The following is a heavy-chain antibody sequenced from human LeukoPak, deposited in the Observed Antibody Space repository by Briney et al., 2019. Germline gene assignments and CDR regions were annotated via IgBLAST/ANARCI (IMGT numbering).Heavy chain of an antibody. CDR3: ARGLYSGSYKEAFDI. D-gene: IGHD1-26*01. V-gene: IGHV1-69*13. CDR1: GGTFSSYA. J-gene: IGHJ3*02. CDR2: IIPIFGTA. Sequence: ASVKVSCKASGGTFSSYAISWVRQAPGQGLEWMGGIIPIFGTANYAQKFQGRVTITADESTSTAYMELSSLRSEDTAVYYCARGLYSGSYKEAFDIWGQGTMVTVSS.